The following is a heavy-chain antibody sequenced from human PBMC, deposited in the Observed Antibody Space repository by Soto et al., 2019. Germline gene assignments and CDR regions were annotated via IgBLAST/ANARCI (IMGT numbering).Heavy chain of an antibody. J-gene: IGHJ4*02. V-gene: IGHV3-23*01. CDR2: ISGSGGST. D-gene: IGHD3-10*01. CDR1: GFTFSSYA. CDR3: AIPNRSWFGEFPGY. Sequence: EVPLLESGGGLVQPGGSLRLSCAASGFTFSSYAMSWVRQAPGKGLEWVSAISGSGGSTYYADSVKGRFTISRDNSKDTLYLQMNSLRAEDTAVYYCAIPNRSWFGEFPGYWGQGTLVTVSS.